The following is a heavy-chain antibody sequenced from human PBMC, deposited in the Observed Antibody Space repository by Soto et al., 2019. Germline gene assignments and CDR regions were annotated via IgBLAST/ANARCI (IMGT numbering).Heavy chain of an antibody. J-gene: IGHJ6*02. D-gene: IGHD3-3*02. CDR3: GRDPNFSLTFHYYGMDV. CDR1: GYTFISYY. CDR2: INPNTGSA. Sequence: QVQLVQSGAELKEPGASVKVSCRASGYTFISYYIHWVRQAPGQGLEWMAIINPNTGSASYALTFQGRVAVTRDTSTSTVYLEMSSLGSEDTAVYYCGRDPNFSLTFHYYGMDVWGQGTSVTVS. V-gene: IGHV1-46*01.